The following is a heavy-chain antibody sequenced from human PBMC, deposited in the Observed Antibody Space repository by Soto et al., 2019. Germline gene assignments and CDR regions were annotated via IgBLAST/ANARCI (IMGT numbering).Heavy chain of an antibody. CDR1: RGSFSAYY. Sequence: QVQIQQWGAGLLRPSETLSLTCGVSRGSFSAYYWTWIRQPPGKGLEWIAEINHRGDTTYNPSIRSRVTISVDTSRNHFFLRLNSVTVADTAIYYCASNTVTPVDAMDVWGQGTTVTVS. J-gene: IGHJ6*02. CDR2: INHRGDT. V-gene: IGHV4-34*02. CDR3: ASNTVTPVDAMDV. D-gene: IGHD4-17*01.